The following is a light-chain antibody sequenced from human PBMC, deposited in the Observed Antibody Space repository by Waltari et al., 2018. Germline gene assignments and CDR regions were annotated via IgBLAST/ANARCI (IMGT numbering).Light chain of an antibody. Sequence: QSVLTPPPSVSAAPGQTVSISCSGTTPNIGNNYVALYQQFPGTAPKPLIYEDYRRPSGIPDRFSGSKSGASATLDITGLQTGDEADYYCGTWDSSLGVGVLGGGTRVTVL. V-gene: IGLV1-51*01. CDR2: EDY. CDR3: GTWDSSLGVGV. J-gene: IGLJ2*01. CDR1: TPNIGNNY.